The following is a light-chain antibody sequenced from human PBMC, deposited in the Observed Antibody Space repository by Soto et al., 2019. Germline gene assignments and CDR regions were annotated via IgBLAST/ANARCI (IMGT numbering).Light chain of an antibody. CDR2: DAS. CDR3: HHYTRSPIFT. CDR1: QSVADNH. V-gene: IGKV3-20*01. Sequence: EVVLTQSPGTLSLSAGERATLSCRASQSVADNHLAWYQQKPGQAPRLPIYDASTRAAGIPDRFSGSGSGTDFTLTISRLEPEDFGVYFCHHYTRSPIFTFGPGTTVD. J-gene: IGKJ3*01.